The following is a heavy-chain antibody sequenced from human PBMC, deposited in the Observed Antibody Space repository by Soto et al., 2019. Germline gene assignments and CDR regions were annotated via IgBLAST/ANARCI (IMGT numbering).Heavy chain of an antibody. V-gene: IGHV4-39*01. Sequence: PSERRWRTGTVGGRGSSSSSFYCGGIGQRPVRGLEWIGSIYYSGSTYYNPSLKSRVTISVDTSKNQFSLRLNSVTAADTAVYYCARAFGSVHRSDYWLKDVFDIWGQGTLVT. CDR3: ARAFGSVHRSDYWLKDVFDI. J-gene: IGHJ3*02. D-gene: IGHD3-16*01. CDR2: IYYSGST. CDR1: GRGSSSSSFY.